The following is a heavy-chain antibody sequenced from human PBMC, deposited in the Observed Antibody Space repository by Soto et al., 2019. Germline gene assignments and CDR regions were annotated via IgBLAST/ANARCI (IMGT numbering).Heavy chain of an antibody. V-gene: IGHV4-31*03. CDR3: ATEEAVLIERWFDP. J-gene: IGHJ5*02. CDR2: ISYSGNT. Sequence: QVLLEESGPGLVKPSQTLSLTCTVSGVSITRSGYYWSWIRQHPGKGLEWIGYISYSGNTHYNPSLKSRASISADTSNNQFSLRLTSMTAADTAVYYCATEEAVLIERWFDPWGQGTLVTVSS. CDR1: GVSITRSGYY. D-gene: IGHD2-15*01.